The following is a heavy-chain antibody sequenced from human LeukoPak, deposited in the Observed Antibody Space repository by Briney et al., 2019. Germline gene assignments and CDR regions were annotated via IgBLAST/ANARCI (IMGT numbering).Heavy chain of an antibody. D-gene: IGHD2-8*01. Sequence: GASVKVSCKASGYTFTSYGISWVRQAPRQGLEWMGWISAYNGNTNYAQKLQGRVTMTTDTSTSTAYMELRSLRSDDTAVYYCAGGPKKYCTNGVCWFDYWGQGTLVTVSS. CDR1: GYTFTSYG. J-gene: IGHJ4*02. CDR3: AGGPKKYCTNGVCWFDY. V-gene: IGHV1-18*01. CDR2: ISAYNGNT.